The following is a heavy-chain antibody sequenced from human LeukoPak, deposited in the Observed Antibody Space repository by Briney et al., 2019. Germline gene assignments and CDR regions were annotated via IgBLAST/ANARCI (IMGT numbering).Heavy chain of an antibody. CDR2: ISSSSSTI. CDR3: ARDGRVILDY. D-gene: IGHD1-26*01. CDR1: GFTFSSYS. Sequence: GGSLRLSCAASGFTFSSYSMNWVRQAPWKGLEWVSYISSSSSTIYYADSVKGRFTISRDNAKNSLYLQMNSLRAEDTAVYYCARDGRVILDYWGQGTLVTVSS. J-gene: IGHJ4*02. V-gene: IGHV3-48*01.